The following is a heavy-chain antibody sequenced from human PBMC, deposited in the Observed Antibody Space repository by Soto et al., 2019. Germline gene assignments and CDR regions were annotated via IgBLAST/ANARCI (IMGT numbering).Heavy chain of an antibody. D-gene: IGHD3-22*01. CDR2: INSDGSST. CDR3: TTDSYSTMIVVRFDY. V-gene: IGHV3-74*01. Sequence: GGSLRLSCAASGFTFSSYWMHWVRQAPGKGLVWVSRINSDGSSTSYADSVKGRFTISRDSAKNTLYLQMNSLRAEDTAVYYCTTDSYSTMIVVRFDYWGHGTLVTVSS. J-gene: IGHJ4*01. CDR1: GFTFSSYW.